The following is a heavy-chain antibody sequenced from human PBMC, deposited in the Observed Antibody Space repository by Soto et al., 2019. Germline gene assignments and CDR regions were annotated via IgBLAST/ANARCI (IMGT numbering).Heavy chain of an antibody. Sequence: PGGSLRLSCTASGFTFSSHGMHWVRQAPGKGLEWVAVVSFDGTNKNYADSVRGRFTISRDDSKNTLYLQMNSLKTEDTAVYYCTTEGGWELGSVDSAFDIWGQGTMVTVSS. D-gene: IGHD1-26*01. J-gene: IGHJ3*02. CDR1: GFTFSSHG. CDR3: TTEGGWELGSVDSAFDI. CDR2: VSFDGTNK. V-gene: IGHV3-30*03.